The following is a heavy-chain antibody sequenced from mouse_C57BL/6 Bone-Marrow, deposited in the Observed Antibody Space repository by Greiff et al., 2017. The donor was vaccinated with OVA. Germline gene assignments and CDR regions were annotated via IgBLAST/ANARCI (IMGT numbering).Heavy chain of an antibody. Sequence: EVKVVASGGGLVKPGGSLKLSCAASGFTFSSYAMSWVRQTPEKRLEWVATISDGGSYTYYPDNVKGRFTISRDNAKNNLYLQMSHLKSEDTAMDYCARESHFRHYYGSSYWYFDVWGTGTTVTVAS. CDR3: ARESHFRHYYGSSYWYFDV. D-gene: IGHD1-1*01. CDR1: GFTFSSYA. J-gene: IGHJ1*03. V-gene: IGHV5-4*01. CDR2: ISDGGSYT.